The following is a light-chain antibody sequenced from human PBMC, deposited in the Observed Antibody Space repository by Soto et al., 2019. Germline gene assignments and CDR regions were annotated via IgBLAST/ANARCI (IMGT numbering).Light chain of an antibody. V-gene: IGKV1-39*01. CDR2: AAS. Sequence: DIQMTQSPSSLSVSVGDRVTITCRTSQSINTYLNWYQQKPGKAPKLLIYAASDLQGGVPSRFSGSGSGTGFTLTISSLQSEDFATYYCQQSYTTPSWTFGQGTKVDIK. J-gene: IGKJ1*01. CDR1: QSINTY. CDR3: QQSYTTPSWT.